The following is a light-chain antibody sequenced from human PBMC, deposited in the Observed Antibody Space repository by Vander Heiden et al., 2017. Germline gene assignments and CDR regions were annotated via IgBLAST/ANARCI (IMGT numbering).Light chain of an antibody. J-gene: IGKJ5*01. CDR3: KRYNNWPPIT. Sequence: DIDISHSSATLAVSPGEIATLSCRASQSVSDKLAWYQQKPGKGPRLLIYDASASAHGVPARFSGSGSGTEFTLTSSSLQSEDFAIYYCKRYNNWPPITFEQGTRLEI. CDR2: DAS. V-gene: IGKV3-15*01. CDR1: QSVSDK.